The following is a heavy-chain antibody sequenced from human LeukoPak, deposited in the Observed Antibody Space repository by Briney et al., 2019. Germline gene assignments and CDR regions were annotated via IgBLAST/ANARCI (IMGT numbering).Heavy chain of an antibody. Sequence: SETLSLTCTVSGGSISSSSYYWGWIRQPPGKGLEWIGSIYYSGSTYYNPSLKSRVTISVDTSKNQFSLKLSSVTAADTAVYYCASLYSSGRYGFDYWGQGTLVTVSS. J-gene: IGHJ4*02. CDR3: ASLYSSGRYGFDY. CDR1: GGSISSSSYY. CDR2: IYYSGST. D-gene: IGHD6-19*01. V-gene: IGHV4-39*01.